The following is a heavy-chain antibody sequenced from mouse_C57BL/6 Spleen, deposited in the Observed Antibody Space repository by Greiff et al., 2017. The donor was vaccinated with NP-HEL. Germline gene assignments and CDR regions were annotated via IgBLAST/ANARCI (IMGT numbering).Heavy chain of an antibody. CDR1: GFTFSSYG. Sequence: VQLQQSGGDLVKPGGSLKLSCAASGFTFSSYGMSWVRQTPDKRLEWVATISSGGSYTYYPDSVKGRFTFSRDNAKNTLYLQMSSLKSEDTAMYCCARHGCYYDWYIDVWGTGTTVTVSS. V-gene: IGHV5-6*01. CDR2: ISSGGSYT. D-gene: IGHD1-1*01. CDR3: ARHGCYYDWYIDV. J-gene: IGHJ1*03.